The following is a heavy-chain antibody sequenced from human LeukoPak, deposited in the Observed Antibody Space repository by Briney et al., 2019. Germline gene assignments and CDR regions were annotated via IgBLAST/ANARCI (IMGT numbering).Heavy chain of an antibody. V-gene: IGHV1-3*01. Sequence: GASVKVSCKASGYSFTYYGVHWVRQAPRQRLEWLGWISAGNGNTKYSQKFQGRVTITRDTSASTAYMELRGLRSEDTAVYYCARMEWNDFGDYYYYGMDVWGKGTTVTVSS. D-gene: IGHD1-1*01. CDR3: ARMEWNDFGDYYYYGMDV. CDR1: GYSFTYYG. CDR2: ISAGNGNT. J-gene: IGHJ6*04.